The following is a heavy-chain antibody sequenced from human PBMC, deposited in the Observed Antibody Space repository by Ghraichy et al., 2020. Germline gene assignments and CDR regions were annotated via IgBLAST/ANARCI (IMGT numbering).Heavy chain of an antibody. Sequence: SETLSLTCTVSGGSISSSSYYWGWIRQPPGKGLEWIGSIYYSGSTYYNPSLKSRVTISVDTSKNQFSLKLSSVTAADTAVYYCAGEYSGIVYWYFDLWGRDTLVTVSS. D-gene: IGHD5-12*01. J-gene: IGHJ2*01. CDR1: GGSISSSSYY. V-gene: IGHV4-39*01. CDR2: IYYSGST. CDR3: AGEYSGIVYWYFDL.